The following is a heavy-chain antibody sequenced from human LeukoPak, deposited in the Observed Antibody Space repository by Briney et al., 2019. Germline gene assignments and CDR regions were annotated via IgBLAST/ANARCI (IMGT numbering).Heavy chain of an antibody. CDR3: ARAPYCSSTSCYSFDY. D-gene: IGHD2-2*01. J-gene: IGHJ4*02. CDR2: IWYDGSNK. V-gene: IGHV3-33*01. CDR1: GFTFSGYG. Sequence: GSLRLSCAASGFTFSGYGMHWVRQAPGKGLEWVAVIWYDGSNKYYADSVKGRFTISRDNSKNTLYLQMNSLRAEDTAVYYCARAPYCSSTSCYSFDYWGQGTLVTVSS.